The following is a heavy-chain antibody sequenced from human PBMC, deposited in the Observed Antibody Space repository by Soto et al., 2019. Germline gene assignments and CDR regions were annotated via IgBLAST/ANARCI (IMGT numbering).Heavy chain of an antibody. J-gene: IGHJ4*02. D-gene: IGHD3-22*01. CDR2: VSTYNTNT. CDR1: GYTFSDYG. V-gene: IGHV1-18*01. Sequence: ASVKVSCKTSGYTFSDYGLAWLRQTPGQRPEWMGWVSTYNTNTNYAQKFQGRVNMTTDTSTTTTSMELRSLRSDDTAVYYCARELNTDSSAYYSFAYWGQGTLVTVSS. CDR3: ARELNTDSSAYYSFAY.